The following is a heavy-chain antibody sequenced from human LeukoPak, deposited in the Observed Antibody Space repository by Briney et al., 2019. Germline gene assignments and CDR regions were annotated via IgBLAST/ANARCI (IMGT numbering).Heavy chain of an antibody. Sequence: AGSLRLSCLVSGFYFISKYMTWVRQAPGKGLEWISVIFTDGTTFYADSVKGRFRIARDISKNTLYLQMNNLRVGDTAMYYCVRDRRRYSGSPVYLDYWGQGTRVTVS. J-gene: IGHJ4*02. D-gene: IGHD1-26*01. CDR2: IFTDGTT. V-gene: IGHV3-66*01. CDR1: GFYFISKY. CDR3: VRDRRRYSGSPVYLDY.